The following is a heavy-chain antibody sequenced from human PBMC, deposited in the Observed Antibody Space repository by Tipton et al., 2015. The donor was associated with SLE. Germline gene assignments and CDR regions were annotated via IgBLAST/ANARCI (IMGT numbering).Heavy chain of an antibody. Sequence: SLRLSCAASGFIFSSYAMHWVRQAPGKGLEWVAVISYDGSNKYYADSVKGRFTISRDNSKNTLYLQMNSLRAEDTAVYYCARPRPGDDAFDIWGQGTMVTVSS. CDR3: ARPRPGDDAFDI. V-gene: IGHV3-30*04. J-gene: IGHJ3*02. CDR2: ISYDGSNK. CDR1: GFIFSSYA. D-gene: IGHD7-27*01.